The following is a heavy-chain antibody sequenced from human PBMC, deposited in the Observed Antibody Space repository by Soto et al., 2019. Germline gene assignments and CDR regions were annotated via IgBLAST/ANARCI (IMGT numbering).Heavy chain of an antibody. Sequence: SETLSLTCAVSGGSISSGGYSWSWIRQPPGKGLEWIGYIYHSGSTYYNPSLKSRVTISVDRSKNQFSLKLSSVTAADTAVYYCARAQRDGYNYYDYWGQGTLVTVSS. CDR3: ARAQRDGYNYYDY. CDR2: IYHSGST. J-gene: IGHJ4*02. D-gene: IGHD5-12*01. V-gene: IGHV4-30-2*01. CDR1: GGSISSGGYS.